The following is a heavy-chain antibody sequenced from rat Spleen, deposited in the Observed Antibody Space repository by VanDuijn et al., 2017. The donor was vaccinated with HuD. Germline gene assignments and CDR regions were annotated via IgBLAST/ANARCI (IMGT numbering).Heavy chain of an antibody. CDR1: GFSLISYT. J-gene: IGHJ2*01. Sequence: QVQLKESGPGLVQPSQTLSLTCTVSGFSLISYTVSWVRQPPGKGLEWMGRVTYNGDTSYNSALKSRLIISRDTSKNQVFLKLSSLQADDTGTHYCTRESPYKKGFDYWGQGVMVTVSS. V-gene: IGHV2-63*01. CDR3: TRESPYKKGFDY. D-gene: IGHD4-1*01. CDR2: VTYNGDT.